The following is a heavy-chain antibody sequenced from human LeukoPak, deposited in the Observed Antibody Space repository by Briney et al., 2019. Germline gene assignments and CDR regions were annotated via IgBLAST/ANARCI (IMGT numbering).Heavy chain of an antibody. CDR3: AKFQDFAYDSSPFDY. CDR1: GFTFSSYA. D-gene: IGHD3-22*01. J-gene: IGHJ4*02. CDR2: ISGSGGST. V-gene: IGHV3-23*01. Sequence: GGSLRLSCAASGFTFSSYAMSWVRQAPGKGLEWVSGISGSGGSTYYADSVKGRFTISRDNSKNTLYLQMNSLRAEDTAVYYCAKFQDFAYDSSPFDYWGQGTLVTVSS.